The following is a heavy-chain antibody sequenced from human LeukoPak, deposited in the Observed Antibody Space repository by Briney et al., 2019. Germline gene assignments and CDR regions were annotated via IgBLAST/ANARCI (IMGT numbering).Heavy chain of an antibody. D-gene: IGHD7-27*01. CDR1: GFTFSTSA. J-gene: IGHJ4*02. CDR3: AKDLNWGGR. V-gene: IGHV3-23*01. CDR2: ISGSGVT. Sequence: GGSLRLSCAASGFTFSTSAMSWVRQAPGKGLEWVSGISGSGVTDYADSVKGRFTISRDNSKNTLYLQMNSLRAEDTAVYYCAKDLNWGGRWGQGTLVTVSS.